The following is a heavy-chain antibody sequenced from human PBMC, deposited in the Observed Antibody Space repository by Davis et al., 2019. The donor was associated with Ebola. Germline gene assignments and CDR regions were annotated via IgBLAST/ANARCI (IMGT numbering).Heavy chain of an antibody. CDR1: GFIFSNYA. D-gene: IGHD3-10*01. J-gene: IGHJ4*02. CDR2: IGASGDNT. CDR3: AKDIVQGDGSGIFDY. Sequence: GESLKISCAASGFIFSNYAMSWVRQAPGGGLDWVSHIGASGDNTYYGDSVKGRFTISRDNSRDTVFLQMNSLRVEDTAVYYCAKDIVQGDGSGIFDYWGQGSLVTVSS. V-gene: IGHV3-23*01.